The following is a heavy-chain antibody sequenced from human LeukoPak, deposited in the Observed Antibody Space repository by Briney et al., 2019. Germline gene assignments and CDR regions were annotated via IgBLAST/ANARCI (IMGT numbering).Heavy chain of an antibody. CDR3: ARKKYRLLYTSPLDAFDI. V-gene: IGHV1-8*03. Sequence: ASVKVSCKASGYKFTNFGLSWVRQAPGQGLEWMGWISTNNENTHYAQKFQGRVTITRNTSISTAYMELSSLRSEDTAVYYCARKKYRLLYTSPLDAFDIWGQGTMVTVSS. J-gene: IGHJ3*02. D-gene: IGHD2-2*02. CDR2: ISTNNENT. CDR1: GYKFTNFG.